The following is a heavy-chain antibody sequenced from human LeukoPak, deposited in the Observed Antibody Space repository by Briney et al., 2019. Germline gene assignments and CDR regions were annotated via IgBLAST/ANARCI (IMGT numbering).Heavy chain of an antibody. Sequence: GGSLRLSCAASGFTFSSYWMSWVRQAAGKGLEWVANIKQDGSEKYYVDSVKGRFTISRDNAKNSLYLQMNSLRAEDTAVYYCARMPSLYSKNWFDPWGQETLVTVSS. J-gene: IGHJ5*02. V-gene: IGHV3-7*01. D-gene: IGHD2-21*01. CDR2: IKQDGSEK. CDR1: GFTFSSYW. CDR3: ARMPSLYSKNWFDP.